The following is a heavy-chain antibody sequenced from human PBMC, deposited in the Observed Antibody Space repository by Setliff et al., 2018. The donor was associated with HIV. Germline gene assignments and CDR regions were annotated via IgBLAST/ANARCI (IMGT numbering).Heavy chain of an antibody. J-gene: IGHJ4*02. D-gene: IGHD1-1*01. CDR1: GFTFSNYG. Sequence: GGSLRLSCAASGFTFSNYGMHWIRQAPDKGLEWVAFIRFDGGDKYYADSVKGRFTISRDNSKNALYLQMDSLRDEDTAVYSCVKDLNWAFDYWGQGILVTVSS. CDR3: VKDLNWAFDY. V-gene: IGHV3-30*02. CDR2: IRFDGGDK.